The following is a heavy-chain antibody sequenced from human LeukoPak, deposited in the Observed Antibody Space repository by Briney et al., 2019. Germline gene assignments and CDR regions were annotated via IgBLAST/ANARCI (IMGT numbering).Heavy chain of an antibody. CDR1: GFTFDDYA. J-gene: IGHJ4*02. D-gene: IGHD6-19*01. V-gene: IGHV3-9*03. Sequence: GGSLRLSCAASGFTFDDYAMHWVRQAPGKGLEWVSGNSWNSGSIGYADSVKGRFTISRDNAKNSLYLQMNSLRAEDMALYYCAKGPSSGWYYFDYWGQGTLVTVSS. CDR3: AKGPSSGWYYFDY. CDR2: NSWNSGSI.